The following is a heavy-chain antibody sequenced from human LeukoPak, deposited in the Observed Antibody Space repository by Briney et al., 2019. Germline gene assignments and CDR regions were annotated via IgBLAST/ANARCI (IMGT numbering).Heavy chain of an antibody. V-gene: IGHV3-7*04. CDR3: ARGTIAAAGYYYFDY. CDR1: GFTFSSYW. CDR2: IKQDGSEK. J-gene: IGHJ4*02. D-gene: IGHD6-13*01. Sequence: GGSLRLSCAASGFTFSSYWMSWVRQAPGKGLEWAANIKQDGSEKYYVDSVKGRFTISRDNAKNSLYLQMNSLRAEDTAVYYCARGTIAAAGYYYFDYWGQGTQVTVSS.